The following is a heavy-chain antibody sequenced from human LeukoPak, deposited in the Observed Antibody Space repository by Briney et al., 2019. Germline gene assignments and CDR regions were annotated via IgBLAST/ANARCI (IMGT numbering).Heavy chain of an antibody. J-gene: IGHJ6*03. CDR1: GYTFTSYG. CDR2: ISAYNGNT. D-gene: IGHD3-22*01. CDR3: ARDRVNYYDSSGHMDV. V-gene: IGHV1-18*01. Sequence: ASVKVSCKASGYTFTSYGISWVRQAPGQGLEWMGWISAYNGNTNYAQKLQGRVTMTTGTSTSTAYMELRSLRSDDTAVYYCARDRVNYYDSSGHMDVWGKGTTVTISS.